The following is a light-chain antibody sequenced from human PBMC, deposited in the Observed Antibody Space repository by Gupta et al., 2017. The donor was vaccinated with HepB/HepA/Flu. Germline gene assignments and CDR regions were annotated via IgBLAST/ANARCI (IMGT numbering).Light chain of an antibody. CDR3: QQYGPSPPYT. V-gene: IGKV3-20*01. CDR1: QSFSGNY. Sequence: DMVLTQSPGTLSLSPGQRATLSCRASQSFSGNYLAWYQQNSGQAPRLLIYGASTRATGVPDRFSGSGSVTDFTLTITRLEPEDFAVYYCQQYGPSPPYTFGQGTKLEIK. J-gene: IGKJ2*01. CDR2: GAS.